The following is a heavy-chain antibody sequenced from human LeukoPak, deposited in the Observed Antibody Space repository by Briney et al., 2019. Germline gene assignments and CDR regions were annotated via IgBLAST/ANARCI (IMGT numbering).Heavy chain of an antibody. D-gene: IGHD6-13*01. CDR2: ICGSGCCT. CDR1: GFTFNLYA. CDR3: AKDRRIAAAYLFDY. V-gene: IGHV3-23*01. J-gene: IGHJ4*02. Sequence: RGWSLTLSCAACGFTFNLYAMSWLGQAPGTGLERVAGICGSGCCTGYADSVKGRFTISRDNSKNTLYLHMNSVRAEDTAVYYCAKDRRIAAAYLFDYWGQGTLVSVSS.